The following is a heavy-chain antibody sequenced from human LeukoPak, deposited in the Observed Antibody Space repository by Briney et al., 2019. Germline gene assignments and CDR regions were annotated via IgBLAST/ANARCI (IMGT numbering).Heavy chain of an antibody. CDR3: ARGRFEYSSSLLDY. V-gene: IGHV4-39*07. D-gene: IGHD6-6*01. J-gene: IGHJ4*02. Sequence: SETLSLTCTVSGGSISSSSYYWGWIRQPPGKGLEWIGSIYYSGSTYYNPSLKSRVTISVDTSKNQFSLKLSSLTAADTAVYYCARGRFEYSSSLLDYWGQGTLVTVSS. CDR2: IYYSGST. CDR1: GGSISSSSYY.